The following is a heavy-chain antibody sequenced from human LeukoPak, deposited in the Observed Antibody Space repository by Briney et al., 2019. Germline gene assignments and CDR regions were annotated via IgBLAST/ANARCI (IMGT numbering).Heavy chain of an antibody. Sequence: ASVKVSCKASGGTFSSYAISWVRQAPGQGLEWMGRIIPIFGTANYAQKFQGRVTITTDESTSTAYMELNSLRSEDTAVYYCARLAVAGTGDYWGQGTLVTVSS. D-gene: IGHD6-19*01. CDR2: IIPIFGTA. CDR3: ARLAVAGTGDY. J-gene: IGHJ4*02. V-gene: IGHV1-69*05. CDR1: GGTFSSYA.